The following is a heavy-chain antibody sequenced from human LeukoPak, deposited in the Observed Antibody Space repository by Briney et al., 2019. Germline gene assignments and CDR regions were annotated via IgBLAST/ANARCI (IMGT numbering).Heavy chain of an antibody. CDR2: ISGSAHKI. CDR3: AGKPTGYSSGYIH. Sequence: GGSLRLSCVASGITFSNYAVSWVRQAPEKGLDWVSVISGSAHKIRYADSVKGRFTISRDNSENIVYLQMNNLRVEDTAVYYCAGKPTGYSSGYIHWGQGTLVTVSS. D-gene: IGHD5-18*01. CDR1: GITFSNYA. V-gene: IGHV3-23*01. J-gene: IGHJ4*02.